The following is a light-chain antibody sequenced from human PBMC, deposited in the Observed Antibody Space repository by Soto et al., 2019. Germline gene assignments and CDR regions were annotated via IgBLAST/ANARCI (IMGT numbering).Light chain of an antibody. J-gene: IGKJ2*01. CDR3: QQRSNWPPVYT. CDR1: QSVTSY. V-gene: IGKV3-11*01. CDR2: AAS. Sequence: EVVLTQSPATLSLSPGERATHSCRASQSVTSYLAWYQQKPGQAPRLLIYAASSRATGIPARFSGSGSATDFTLTISSLEPEDFAVYYCQQRSNWPPVYTFGQGTK.